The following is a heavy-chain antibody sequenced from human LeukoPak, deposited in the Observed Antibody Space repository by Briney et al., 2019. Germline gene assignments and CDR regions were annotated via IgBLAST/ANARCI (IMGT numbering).Heavy chain of an antibody. Sequence: QPGGSLRLSCTASGFTFGDYAMSWFRQAPGKGLEWVGFIRSKAYGGTTEYAASVKGRFTISRDDSKSIAYLQMNSLKTEDTAVYYCLPTYYYGSGFDYWGQGTLVTVSS. CDR3: LPTYYYGSGFDY. CDR1: GFTFGDYA. CDR2: IRSKAYGGTT. V-gene: IGHV3-49*03. J-gene: IGHJ4*02. D-gene: IGHD3-10*01.